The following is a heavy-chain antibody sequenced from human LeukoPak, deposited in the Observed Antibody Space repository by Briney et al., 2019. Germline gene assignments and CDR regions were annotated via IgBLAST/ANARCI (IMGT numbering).Heavy chain of an antibody. Sequence: GGSLRLSSAASGFSFSNFGMHWVRQAPGKGLEWVAIISHDGSLKYFLDSVKGRFTISRDNSKNTLYLQMDSLRADGTAVYYCAKKNSYGSGVGDPLDVWGHGTLVTVSS. CDR3: AKKNSYGSGVGDPLDV. D-gene: IGHD3-10*01. J-gene: IGHJ3*01. V-gene: IGHV3-30*18. CDR1: GFSFSNFG. CDR2: ISHDGSLK.